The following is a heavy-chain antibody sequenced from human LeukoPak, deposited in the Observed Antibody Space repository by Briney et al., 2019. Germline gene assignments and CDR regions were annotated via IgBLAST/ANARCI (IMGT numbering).Heavy chain of an antibody. V-gene: IGHV1-69*05. J-gene: IGHJ4*02. Sequence: GSSVKVSCKASGGTFSSYAISWVRQAPGQGLEWMGGIIPIFGTENYAQKFQGRVTITTDESTSTAYMELSSLRSEDTAVYYCARGPAAGNYFDYWGQGTLVTVSS. D-gene: IGHD6-13*01. CDR1: GGTFSSYA. CDR3: ARGPAAGNYFDY. CDR2: IIPIFGTE.